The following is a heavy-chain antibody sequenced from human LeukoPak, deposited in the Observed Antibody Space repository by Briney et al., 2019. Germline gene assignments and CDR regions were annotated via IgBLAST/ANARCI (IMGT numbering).Heavy chain of an antibody. D-gene: IGHD6-13*01. Sequence: SETLSLTCTVSGGSISSSSYYWGWIRQPPGKGLEWIGSIYYSGSTYYNPSLKSRVTISVDTSKNQFSLKLSSVTAAGTAVYYCARHEGPGEQLAYNWFDPWGQGTLVTVSS. CDR2: IYYSGST. CDR1: GGSISSSSYY. J-gene: IGHJ5*02. CDR3: ARHEGPGEQLAYNWFDP. V-gene: IGHV4-39*01.